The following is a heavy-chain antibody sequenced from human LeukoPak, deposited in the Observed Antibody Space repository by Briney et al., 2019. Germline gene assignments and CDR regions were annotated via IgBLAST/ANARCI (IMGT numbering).Heavy chain of an antibody. CDR2: IYTSGTT. CDR1: GASISNYY. D-gene: IGHD6-19*01. Sequence: ASETLSLTCTVSGASISNYYWSWIRQPAGKGLEWIGRIYTSGTTNYNPSLKSRVTMSVDTSKNQFSLKLSSVTAADTAVYYCAGGSSAVAGTFDYWGQGTLVTVSS. CDR3: AGGSSAVAGTFDY. V-gene: IGHV4-4*07. J-gene: IGHJ4*02.